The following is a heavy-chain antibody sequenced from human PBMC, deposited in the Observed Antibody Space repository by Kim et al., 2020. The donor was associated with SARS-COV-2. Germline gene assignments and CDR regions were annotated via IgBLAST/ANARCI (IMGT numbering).Heavy chain of an antibody. CDR1: GGSFSGYY. Sequence: SETLSLTCAVYGGSFSGYYWSWIRQPPGKGLEWIWEINHSGSTNYNPSLKSRVTISVDTSKNQFSLKLSSVTAADTAVYYCARGGHTFLEWLPRLLDYG. D-gene: IGHD3-3*02. J-gene: IGHJ6*01. CDR3: ARGGHTFLEWLPRLLDYG. V-gene: IGHV4-34*01. CDR2: INHSGST.